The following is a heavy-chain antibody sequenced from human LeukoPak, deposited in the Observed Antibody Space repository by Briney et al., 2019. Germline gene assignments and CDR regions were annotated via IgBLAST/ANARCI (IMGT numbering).Heavy chain of an antibody. J-gene: IGHJ4*02. CDR1: GFTFSDYW. CDR3: MLGPYALY. Sequence: GGSLRLSCEASGFTFSDYWLSWVRQAPGKGLEWVANIKQDGSEKNYVDSVKGRFTISRDNAKNSLYLQMNSLRAEDTAVYYCMLGPYALYWGQGTLVSVSS. D-gene: IGHD2-2*01. CDR2: IKQDGSEK. V-gene: IGHV3-7*01.